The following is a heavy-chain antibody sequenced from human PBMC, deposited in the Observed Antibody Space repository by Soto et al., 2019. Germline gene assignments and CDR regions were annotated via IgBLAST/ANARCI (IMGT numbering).Heavy chain of an antibody. V-gene: IGHV3-30-3*01. CDR2: ISYDGSNK. D-gene: IGHD3-10*01. CDR1: GFTFSSYA. Sequence: GESLKISCAASGFTFSSYAMHWVRQAPGKGLEWVAVISYDGSNKYYADSVKGRFTISRDNSKNTLYLQMNSLRAEDTAVYYCARDGQLWFGELSHGMDVWGQGTTVTVSS. J-gene: IGHJ6*02. CDR3: ARDGQLWFGELSHGMDV.